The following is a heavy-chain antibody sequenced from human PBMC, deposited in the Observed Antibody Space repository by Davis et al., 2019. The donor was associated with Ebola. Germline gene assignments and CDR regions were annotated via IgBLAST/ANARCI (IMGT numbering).Heavy chain of an antibody. CDR1: AYTFTSYD. D-gene: IGHD3-3*01. CDR2: MNPNSGNT. V-gene: IGHV1-8*01. Sequence: ASVKVSCKASAYTFTSYDINWVRQATGQGLEWMGWMNPNSGNTGYAQKFQGRVTMTRNTSISTAYMELSGLRSDDTAVYYCARDTYITILEREDYYGMDVWGQGTTVTVSS. J-gene: IGHJ6*02. CDR3: ARDTYITILEREDYYGMDV.